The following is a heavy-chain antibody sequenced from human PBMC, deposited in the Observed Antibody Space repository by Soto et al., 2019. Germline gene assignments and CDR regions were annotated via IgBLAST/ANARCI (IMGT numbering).Heavy chain of an antibody. D-gene: IGHD1-26*01. Sequence: QVQLQESGPGLVKPSETLSLTCTVSGGSVSSGSYNWSWIRQPPGQGLEWIGYLYYSGSTNYKPSLKSRVTISVDTCKNQSSLKLSSGTAADMAVDYWESGWELLAYCGQGTLVTVSA. CDR2: LYYSGST. V-gene: IGHV4-61*01. CDR1: GGSVSSGSYN. J-gene: IGHJ4*02. CDR3: ESGWELLAY.